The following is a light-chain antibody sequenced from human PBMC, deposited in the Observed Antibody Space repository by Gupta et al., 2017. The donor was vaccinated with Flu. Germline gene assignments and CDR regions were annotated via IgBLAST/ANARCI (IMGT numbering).Light chain of an antibody. Sequence: DIQMTQSPSSLSASVGDRVTITCRASQSITNSLNWHQQKPGKAPKLLIYAASSLQSGVPSRFSGSGSGTEFTLTISSLQPEDFATYYCQQSYSVPQAFGQGTKVEIK. CDR3: QQSYSVPQA. CDR1: QSITNS. V-gene: IGKV1-39*01. CDR2: AAS. J-gene: IGKJ1*01.